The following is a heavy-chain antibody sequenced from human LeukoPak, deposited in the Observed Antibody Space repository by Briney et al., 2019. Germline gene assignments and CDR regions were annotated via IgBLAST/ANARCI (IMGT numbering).Heavy chain of an antibody. CDR2: INPNSGGT. CDR1: GYTFTGYY. J-gene: IGHJ6*03. CDR3: AIRGSGSYNGGYYYMDV. D-gene: IGHD3-10*01. Sequence: GASVKVSCKASGYTFTGYYMHWVRQAPGQGLEWMGWINPNSGGTNYAQKFQGRVTMTRDTSISTAYMELSRLRSDDTAVYYCAIRGSGSYNGGYYYMDVWGKGTTVTVSS. V-gene: IGHV1-2*02.